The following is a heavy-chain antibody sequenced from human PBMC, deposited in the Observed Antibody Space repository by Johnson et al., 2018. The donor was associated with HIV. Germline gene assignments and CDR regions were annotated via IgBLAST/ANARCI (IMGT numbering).Heavy chain of an antibody. CDR3: ASDNGGTKDAFDM. J-gene: IGHJ3*02. V-gene: IGHV3-30*14. CDR2: ISNDGSKK. Sequence: QVQLVESGGGVVRPGRSLRLSCAASAFSFSNYAMGWVRQAPGKGLEWVAVISNDGSKKYDAEPGKGRFTIFRDNSKNTLVLQMNSLSAEDTAVYYCASDNGGTKDAFDMWGQGTMVTVSS. D-gene: IGHD3-10*01. CDR1: AFSFSNYA.